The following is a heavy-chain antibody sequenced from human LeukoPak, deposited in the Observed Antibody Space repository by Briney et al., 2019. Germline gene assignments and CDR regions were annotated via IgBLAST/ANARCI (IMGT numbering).Heavy chain of an antibody. Sequence: PGGSLRVSCAASGFTFSSYSMNWVRQAPGKGLEWVSSISSSSSYIYYADSVKGRSTISRDNAKNSLYLQMNSLRAEDTAVYYCAKGSIPAAGYMDVWGKGTTVTVSS. J-gene: IGHJ6*03. CDR3: AKGSIPAAGYMDV. CDR2: ISSSSSYI. CDR1: GFTFSSYS. D-gene: IGHD6-13*01. V-gene: IGHV3-21*01.